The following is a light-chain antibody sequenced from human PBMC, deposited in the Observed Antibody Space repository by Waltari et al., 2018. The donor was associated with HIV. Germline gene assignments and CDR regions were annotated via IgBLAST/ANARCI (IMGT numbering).Light chain of an antibody. CDR1: SSAIGGYDY. J-gene: IGLJ3*02. V-gene: IGLV2-14*03. CDR2: DVT. CDR3: TSFTTTTAWV. Sequence: QSALTQPASVSGSLGPSITFSCTGPSSAIGGYDYVSWYQQHPGAAPKIIIYDVTNRPSGISDRFSGSKSGDTASLTISGLQAEDEADYYFTSFTTTTAWVFGGGTKLTVL.